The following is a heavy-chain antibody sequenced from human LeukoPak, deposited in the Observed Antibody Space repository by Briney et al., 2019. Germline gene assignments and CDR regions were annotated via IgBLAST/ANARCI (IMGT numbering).Heavy chain of an antibody. Sequence: SETLSLTCAVSGYSISRGYYWAWIRQPPGKGREWIGSIYHSGSTYYNPSLKIRVTLSVDTSKNQFSLKLSSVTAADTAVYYCARGQGHYYDSSGYYYYYMDVWGKGTTVTVSS. CDR3: ARGQGHYYDSSGYYYYYMDV. V-gene: IGHV4-38-2*01. J-gene: IGHJ6*03. CDR1: GYSISRGYY. CDR2: IYHSGST. D-gene: IGHD3-22*01.